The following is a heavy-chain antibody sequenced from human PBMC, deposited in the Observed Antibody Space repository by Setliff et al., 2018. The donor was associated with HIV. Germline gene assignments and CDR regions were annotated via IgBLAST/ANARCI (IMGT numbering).Heavy chain of an antibody. CDR1: GFTFDNYT. Sequence: TGGSLRLSCGASGFTFDNYTMHWVRQVPGKGLEWVAVMSTGGDIKIYADSVKGRFTISRDNSKNTLFLQMNSLRPEDTATYYCVRDPIEGYPDYFDYWGQGTLVTVSS. CDR3: VRDPIEGYPDYFDY. CDR2: MSTGGDIK. D-gene: IGHD1-26*01. V-gene: IGHV3-30*03. J-gene: IGHJ4*02.